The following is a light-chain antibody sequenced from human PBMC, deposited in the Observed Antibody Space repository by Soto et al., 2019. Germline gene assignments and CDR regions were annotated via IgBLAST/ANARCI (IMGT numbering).Light chain of an antibody. CDR3: LQDHNYTWT. CDR2: AAS. CDR1: QDIGND. Sequence: IQMTQSPSSLSVSIIDRVTITCRASQDIGNDLGWYQQRPGEAPKLLLYAASTLRSGVPSRFSGSGSGTHFALTINSLQPEDSATYFCLQDHNYTWTFGQGTKV. V-gene: IGKV1-6*02. J-gene: IGKJ1*01.